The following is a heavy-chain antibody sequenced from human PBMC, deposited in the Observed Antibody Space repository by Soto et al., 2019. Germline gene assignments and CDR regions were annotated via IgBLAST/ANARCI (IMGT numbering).Heavy chain of an antibody. CDR2: ISVYNGNT. CDR3: ASVGGPSIYGLDLDY. J-gene: IGHJ4*02. D-gene: IGHD3-9*01. Sequence: ASVKVSCKASGYTFISYVITWVRQAPGQGLEWMGWISVYNGNTNYAQRLQGRLTMTTDTSTSTGYMELRSLRSDDTAVYYCASVGGPSIYGLDLDYCGQGTLVTVSS. CDR1: GYTFISYV. V-gene: IGHV1-18*01.